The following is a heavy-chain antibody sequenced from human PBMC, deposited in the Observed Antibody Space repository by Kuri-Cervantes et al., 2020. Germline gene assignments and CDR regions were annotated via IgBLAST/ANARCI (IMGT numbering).Heavy chain of an antibody. V-gene: IGHV4-39*07. CDR3: ARVFHLPDYYDSSGYYEAFDI. J-gene: IGHJ3*02. CDR2: INHRGST. CDR1: GGSISSDSYY. D-gene: IGHD3-22*01. Sequence: SETLSLTCTVSGGSISSDSYYWGWIRQPPGKGLEWIGEINHRGSTNYNPSLKSRVTISVDTSKNQFSLKRTSVTAADTAVYYCARVFHLPDYYDSSGYYEAFDIWGQGTVVTVSS.